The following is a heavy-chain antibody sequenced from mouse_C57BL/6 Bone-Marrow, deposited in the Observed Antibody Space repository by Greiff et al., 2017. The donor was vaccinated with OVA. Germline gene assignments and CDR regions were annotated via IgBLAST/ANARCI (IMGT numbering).Heavy chain of an antibody. Sequence: QVQLQQSGPELVKPGASVKISCKASGYSFTSYYIHWVKQRPGQGLEWIGWIYPGSGNTKYNEKFKGKATLTADTSSSTAYMHLSSLTSEDSAVYYCAFITTAPFDYWGQGTTLTVSS. CDR2: IYPGSGNT. CDR1: GYSFTSYY. J-gene: IGHJ2*01. CDR3: AFITTAPFDY. D-gene: IGHD1-1*01. V-gene: IGHV1-66*01.